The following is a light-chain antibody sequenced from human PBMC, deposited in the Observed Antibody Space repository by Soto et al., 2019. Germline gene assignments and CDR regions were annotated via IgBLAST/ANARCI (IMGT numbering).Light chain of an antibody. CDR1: QNIINY. J-gene: IGKJ4*01. CDR2: AAS. CDR3: QQSYSAPLT. V-gene: IGKV1-39*01. Sequence: DIQMTQSPSSLSASVGDRVTITCRASQNIINYLNWYQRKLGKAPKLLIYAASSLQSGVPSRFSGSGSGTDFTLTISTLQPEDFATFYCQQSYSAPLTFGGGTKVEIK.